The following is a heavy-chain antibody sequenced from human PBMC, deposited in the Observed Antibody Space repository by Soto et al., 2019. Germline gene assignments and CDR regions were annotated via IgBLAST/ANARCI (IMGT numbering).Heavy chain of an antibody. CDR2: INPAGSVT. V-gene: IGHV1-46*01. D-gene: IGHD6-19*01. Sequence: AASVKVSCKASGISFINHYVHWVRQAPGQGPEWMGVINPAGSVTVYALKLQDRVTMTEDTSTDTAYMELSSLRSEDTAVYYCATYPQRIAVAGTTFDYWGQGTLVTVSS. CDR1: GISFINHY. J-gene: IGHJ4*02. CDR3: ATYPQRIAVAGTTFDY.